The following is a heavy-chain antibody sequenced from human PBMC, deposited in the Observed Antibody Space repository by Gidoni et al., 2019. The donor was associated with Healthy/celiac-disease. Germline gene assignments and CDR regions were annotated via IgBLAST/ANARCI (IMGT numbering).Heavy chain of an antibody. CDR3: ARQKDY. Sequence: QLQLQESGPGLVKPSETLSLTCTVSGGSISSRSYYCGWFRQPPGKGLEGIGSIYYSGGTYYNPSLKSRVTISVDTSKNQFSLKLSSVTAADTAVYYCARQKDYWGQGTLVTVSS. V-gene: IGHV4-39*01. CDR1: GGSISSRSYY. J-gene: IGHJ4*02. CDR2: IYYSGGT.